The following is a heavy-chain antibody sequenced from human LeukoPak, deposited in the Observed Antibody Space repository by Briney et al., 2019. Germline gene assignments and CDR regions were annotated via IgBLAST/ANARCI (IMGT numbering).Heavy chain of an antibody. CDR3: ARGHSGGSCQVDY. CDR2: INHSGST. V-gene: IGHV4-34*01. D-gene: IGHD2-15*01. Sequence: SETLSLTCAVYGGSFSGYYWSWIRQPPGKGLEWIGEINHSGSTYYNPSLKSRVTISVDTSKNQFSLKLSSVTAADTAVYYCARGHSGGSCQVDYWGQGTLVTVSS. J-gene: IGHJ4*02. CDR1: GGSFSGYY.